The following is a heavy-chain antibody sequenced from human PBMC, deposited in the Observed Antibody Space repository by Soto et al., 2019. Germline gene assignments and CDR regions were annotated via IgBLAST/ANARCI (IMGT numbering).Heavy chain of an antibody. V-gene: IGHV1-3*01. CDR1: GYTFTSYA. CDR2: INAGNGNT. CDR3: ARELQGLYYFDY. J-gene: IGHJ4*02. Sequence: ASVKVSCTASGYTFTSYAMHWVRQAPGQRLEWMGWINAGNGNTKYSQKFQGRVTITRDTSASTAYMELSSPRSEDTAVYYCARELQGLYYFDYWGQGALVTVSS. D-gene: IGHD4-4*01.